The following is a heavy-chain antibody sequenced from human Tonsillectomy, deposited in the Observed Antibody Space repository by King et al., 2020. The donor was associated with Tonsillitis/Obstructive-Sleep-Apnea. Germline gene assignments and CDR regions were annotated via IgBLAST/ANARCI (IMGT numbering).Heavy chain of an antibody. CDR3: ARAQSSYGDYDPIDY. Sequence: QLVQSGGGGVQPGRSLRLSCAASGFSFSTYAMQWVRQAPGKGLEWVAVISYDGNNKHYADSVRGRFTISRDNSKNTLYLQMNSLGVEDTAVYYCARAQSSYGDYDPIDYWGQGTLVTVSS. V-gene: IGHV3-30-3*01. D-gene: IGHD4-17*01. CDR1: GFSFSTYA. J-gene: IGHJ4*02. CDR2: ISYDGNNK.